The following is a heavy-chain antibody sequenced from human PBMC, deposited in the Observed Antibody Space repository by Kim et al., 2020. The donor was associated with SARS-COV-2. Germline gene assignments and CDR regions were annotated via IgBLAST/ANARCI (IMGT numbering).Heavy chain of an antibody. D-gene: IGHD5-12*01. CDR2: IYPGDSDT. J-gene: IGHJ3*02. V-gene: IGHV5-51*01. CDR1: GYSFTGYW. Sequence: GESLKISCKGSGYSFTGYWIAWVRQMPGKGLEWMGIIYPGDSDTRYSPSFQGQVTISVDNSINTAYLQWSSLRASDTAMYYCARPPGYGDAFDIWGQGTMVTV. CDR3: ARPPGYGDAFDI.